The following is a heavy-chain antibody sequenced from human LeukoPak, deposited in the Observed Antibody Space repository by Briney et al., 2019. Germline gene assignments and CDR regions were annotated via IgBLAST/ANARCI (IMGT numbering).Heavy chain of an antibody. CDR2: IKQDGGEK. V-gene: IGHV3-7*01. CDR3: ARDRGFGQADV. D-gene: IGHD3-10*01. CDR1: GFTFSGYW. J-gene: IGHJ6*04. Sequence: GGSLRLSCAASGFTFSGYWMSWLRQAPGKGLEWVANIKQDGGEKYYVDCVKGRFTISRDNAKNSLYLQMNSLRAEDTAVYYCARDRGFGQADVWGKGTTVTVSS.